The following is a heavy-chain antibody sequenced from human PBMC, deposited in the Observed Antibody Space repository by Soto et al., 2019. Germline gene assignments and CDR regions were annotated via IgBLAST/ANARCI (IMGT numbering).Heavy chain of an antibody. CDR3: ARDPAIYSGKFDYGLDV. V-gene: IGHV3-48*03. J-gene: IGHJ6*02. CDR1: GFTFSGYG. Sequence: GGSLRLSCAVSGFTFSGYGMNWVRQSPGKGLEWVSYIGTSGKTIYYADSVRGRFTISRDNAKNSLYLQMNSLRAEDTAVYFCARDPAIYSGKFDYGLDVWGRGTTVTVSS. D-gene: IGHD4-4*01. CDR2: IGTSGKTI.